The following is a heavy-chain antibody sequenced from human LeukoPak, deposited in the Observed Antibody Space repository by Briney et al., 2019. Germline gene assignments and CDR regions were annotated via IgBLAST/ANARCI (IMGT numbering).Heavy chain of an antibody. CDR3: SKNPIVRGVILPSSFDY. CDR1: GFTFSSYA. J-gene: IGHJ4*03. Sequence: GGSLRLSCAASGFTFSSYAMSWVRQAPGKGLEWVSAISGSGGSTYYADSVKGRFTISRDNSKNTLYLQMNSLRAEDTAVYYYSKNPIVRGVILPSSFDYRGHGTLVSVSS. D-gene: IGHD3-10*01. CDR2: ISGSGGST. V-gene: IGHV3-23*01.